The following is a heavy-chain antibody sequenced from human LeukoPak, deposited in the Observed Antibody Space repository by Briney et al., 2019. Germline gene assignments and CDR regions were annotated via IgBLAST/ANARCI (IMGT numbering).Heavy chain of an antibody. V-gene: IGHV3-30*04. J-gene: IGHJ4*02. CDR2: ISYDGSNQ. Sequence: GRSLRLSCAASGFTFSNFAMHWARQAPGKGLEWVAIISYDGSNQYYADSVKGRFTISRDSSQNTLYLQMNSLRAEDTAVYYCARELTGYWQQYWGQGTLVTVSS. CDR3: ARELTGYWQQY. CDR1: GFTFSNFA. D-gene: IGHD3-9*01.